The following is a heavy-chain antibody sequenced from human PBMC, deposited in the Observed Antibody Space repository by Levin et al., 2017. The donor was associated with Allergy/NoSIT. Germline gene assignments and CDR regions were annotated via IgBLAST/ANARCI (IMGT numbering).Heavy chain of an antibody. V-gene: IGHV3-53*01. CDR3: ASGVSDDYGDYLRY. Sequence: QRGESLKISCAASGFTVSTHYMNWVRQAPGKGLEWVSVVYSGGATYYADSVKGRFTISRDNSKNTLYLQMNSLRAEDTAVYYCASGVSDDYGDYLRYWGQGTLVTVSS. CDR2: VYSGGAT. CDR1: GFTVSTHY. D-gene: IGHD4-17*01. J-gene: IGHJ4*02.